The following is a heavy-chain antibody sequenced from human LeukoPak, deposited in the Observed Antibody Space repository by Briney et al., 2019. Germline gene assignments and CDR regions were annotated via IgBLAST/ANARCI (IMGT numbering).Heavy chain of an antibody. CDR2: ISGSGGST. D-gene: IGHD6-6*01. J-gene: IGHJ5*02. Sequence: GGSLRLSCAASGFTFSSYSMNWVRQAPGKGLEWVSAISGSGGSTYYADSVKGRFTISRDNSKNALYLQMNSLRAEDTAVYYCAKESELLPTDDWFDPWGQGTLVTVSS. CDR1: GFTFSSYS. V-gene: IGHV3-23*01. CDR3: AKESELLPTDDWFDP.